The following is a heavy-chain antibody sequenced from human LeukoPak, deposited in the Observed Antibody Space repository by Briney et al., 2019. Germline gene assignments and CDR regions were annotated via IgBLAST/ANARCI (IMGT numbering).Heavy chain of an antibody. Sequence: PGGSLRLSCAASGFTFSSYSMSWVRQAPGKGLEWVSAISGSGGSTYYADSVKGRFTISRDNSKNTLYLQMNSLRAEDTAVYYCASNDFWSGYVGRGQGTLVTVSS. CDR2: ISGSGGST. CDR3: ASNDFWSGYVG. CDR1: GFTFSSYS. V-gene: IGHV3-23*01. J-gene: IGHJ4*02. D-gene: IGHD3-3*01.